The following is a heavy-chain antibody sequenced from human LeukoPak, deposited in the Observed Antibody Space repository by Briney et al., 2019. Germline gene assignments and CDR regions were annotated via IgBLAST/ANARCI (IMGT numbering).Heavy chain of an antibody. CDR1: GFTFSNYA. V-gene: IGHV3-23*01. J-gene: IGHJ4*02. Sequence: PGGSLRLSCAASGFTFSNYAMNWVRQAPGRGLEWVSTIIGSGVTTYYADSVKGRFTISRDNSKNTLFLQMSSLRAEDTAVYYCVKDVGLWAVAGKGGFYWGQGTQVTVSS. CDR2: IIGSGVTT. CDR3: VKDVGLWAVAGKGGFY. D-gene: IGHD6-13*01.